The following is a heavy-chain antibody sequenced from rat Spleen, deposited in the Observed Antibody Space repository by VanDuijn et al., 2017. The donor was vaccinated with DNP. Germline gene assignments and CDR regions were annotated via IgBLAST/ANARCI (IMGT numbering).Heavy chain of an antibody. J-gene: IGHJ3*01. CDR2: ISPSGGST. CDR3: VTRGTGSDNWFAD. Sequence: EVQLVESGGGLVQPGRSLKLSCAASGFSFSDYDMAWVRQAPPKGLEWVTAISPSGGSTYYRDSVKGRFTVSRDNTQSSLYLQMIKLGSEDTAIYYCVTRGTGSDNWFADWGQGTPVTVSS. V-gene: IGHV5-20*01. CDR1: GFSFSDYD. D-gene: IGHD5-1*01.